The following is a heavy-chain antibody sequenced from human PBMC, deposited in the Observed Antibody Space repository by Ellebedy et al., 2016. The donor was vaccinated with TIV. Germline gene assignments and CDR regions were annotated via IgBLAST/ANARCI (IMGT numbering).Heavy chain of an antibody. CDR1: GDTFSSYA. D-gene: IGHD3-16*02. J-gene: IGHJ4*02. V-gene: IGHV1-69*04. CDR3: ARAFPYDYVWGSYRPPDS. CDR2: IIPLLGTA. Sequence: SVKVSXXASGDTFSSYAICWVRQAPGQGLEWVGRIIPLLGTANYAQKFHGRVTITADRSTTTAYMELSSLKSEDTAIYYCARAFPYDYVWGSYRPPDSWGQGTLVTVSS.